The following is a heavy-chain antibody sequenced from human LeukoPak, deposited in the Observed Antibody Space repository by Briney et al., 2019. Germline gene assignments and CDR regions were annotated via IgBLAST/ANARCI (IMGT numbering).Heavy chain of an antibody. D-gene: IGHD4-23*01. CDR3: ARDREGPSTVVTPGWYFDL. J-gene: IGHJ2*01. CDR1: GYTFTSYG. V-gene: IGHV1-18*01. Sequence: ASVKVSCKASGYTFTSYGISWVRQAPGQGLEWMGWISAYNGNTNYAQKLQGRVTMTTDTSTSTAYMELRSLRSDDTAVYYRARDREGPSTVVTPGWYFDLWGRGTLVTVSS. CDR2: ISAYNGNT.